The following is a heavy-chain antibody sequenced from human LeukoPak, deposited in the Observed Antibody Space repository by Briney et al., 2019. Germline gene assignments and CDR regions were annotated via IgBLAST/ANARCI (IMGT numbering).Heavy chain of an antibody. V-gene: IGHV1-8*03. D-gene: IGHD3-9*01. Sequence: VASVKVSCKASGYTFTSYDINWVRQATGQGLEGRGWMNPNSGNTGYAQKFQGRVTITRNTSISTAYMELSSLRSEDTAVYYCARGSPGPTYYDILTGYYKRGDAFDIWGQGTMVTVSS. CDR3: ARGSPGPTYYDILTGYYKRGDAFDI. J-gene: IGHJ3*02. CDR2: MNPNSGNT. CDR1: GYTFTSYD.